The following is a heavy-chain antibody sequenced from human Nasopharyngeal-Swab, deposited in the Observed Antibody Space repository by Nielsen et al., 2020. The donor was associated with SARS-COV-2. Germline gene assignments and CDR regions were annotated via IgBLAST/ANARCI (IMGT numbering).Heavy chain of an antibody. CDR3: AKELHLRHAFDL. Sequence: VRQAPGKGLEWIAEIYHTGDTYYNPSLSSRVTISVDKSNNRFSLKLSSVTAADTAVYYCAKELHLRHAFDLWGQGRMVTVSS. J-gene: IGHJ3*01. V-gene: IGHV4-4*02. CDR2: IYHTGDT.